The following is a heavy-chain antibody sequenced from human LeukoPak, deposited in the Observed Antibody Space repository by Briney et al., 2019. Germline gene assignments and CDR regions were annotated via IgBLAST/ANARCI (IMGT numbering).Heavy chain of an antibody. J-gene: IGHJ4*02. V-gene: IGHV3-21*01. D-gene: IGHD3-10*01. CDR3: ARGRLVTMVRGVIPPVDY. Sequence: GGSLRLSCAASRFTFSSYSMNWVRQAPGKGLEWVSSISSSSSYIYYADSVKGRFTISRDNAKNSLYLQMNSLRAEDTAVYYCARGRLVTMVRGVIPPVDYWGQGTLVTVSS. CDR2: ISSSSSYI. CDR1: RFTFSSYS.